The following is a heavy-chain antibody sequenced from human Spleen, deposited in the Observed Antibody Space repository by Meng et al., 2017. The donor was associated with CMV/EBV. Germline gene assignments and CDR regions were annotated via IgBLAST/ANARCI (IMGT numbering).Heavy chain of an antibody. D-gene: IGHD1-26*01. CDR1: GFTFSSYA. CDR2: ISGSGGST. CDR3: AKNRYSGSYSDFDY. V-gene: IGHV3-23*01. J-gene: IGHJ4*02. Sequence: GESLKISCAASGFTFSSYAMSWVRQAPGKGLEWVSAISGSGGSTYYADSVKGRFTISRDSSKNTLYLQMNSLRAEDTAVYFCAKNRYSGSYSDFDYWGQGTLVTVSS.